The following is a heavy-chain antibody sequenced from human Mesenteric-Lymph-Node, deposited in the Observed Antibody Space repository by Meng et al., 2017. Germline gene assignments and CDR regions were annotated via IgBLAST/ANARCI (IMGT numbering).Heavy chain of an antibody. D-gene: IGHD6-13*01. Sequence: SLKISCAASGFTFDDYAMHWVRQAPGKGLEWVSGISWNDNSIDYADSVKGRFTISRDNAQNSLLLQMNSLITEDTDFHYCAKDSSYSIIAEGSFDYWGQGTRVSVSS. CDR3: AKDSSYSIIAEGSFDY. CDR2: ISWNDNSI. CDR1: GFTFDDYA. V-gene: IGHV3-9*01. J-gene: IGHJ4*02.